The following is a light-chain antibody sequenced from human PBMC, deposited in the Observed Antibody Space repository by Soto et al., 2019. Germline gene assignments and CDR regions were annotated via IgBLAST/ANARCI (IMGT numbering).Light chain of an antibody. Sequence: EIVLTQSPGTLSLSPGERATLSCRASQSISITYFAWFQQRSGQAPRLLIYGASSRATGIPDRFSGSGSGTDCTLTISRLEPEDCAVYYCQQYGSSPYNFGQGTNLEIK. CDR3: QQYGSSPYN. CDR2: GAS. J-gene: IGKJ2*01. CDR1: QSISITY. V-gene: IGKV3-20*01.